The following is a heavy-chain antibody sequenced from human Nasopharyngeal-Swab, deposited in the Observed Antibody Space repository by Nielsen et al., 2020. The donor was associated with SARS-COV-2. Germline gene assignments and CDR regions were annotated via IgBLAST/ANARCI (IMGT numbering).Heavy chain of an antibody. J-gene: IGHJ4*02. CDR2: IDNDGRRK. Sequence: GESLKISCAASGFSFSTYWIDWVRQAPGKGPEWVSRIDNDGRRKFYADLVKGRFTISRDNTKNTLYLQMNSLSAEDTALYYCVKYGSGWGQGTLVTVSS. CDR1: GFSFSTYW. V-gene: IGHV3-74*01. CDR3: VKYGSG. D-gene: IGHD6-19*01.